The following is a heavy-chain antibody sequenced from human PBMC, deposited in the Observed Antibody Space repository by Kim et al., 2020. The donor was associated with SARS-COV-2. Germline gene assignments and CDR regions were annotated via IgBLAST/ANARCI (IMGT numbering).Heavy chain of an antibody. CDR2: ISWNSGSI. CDR3: AKDGPAVLGQWLVRGNGDYYYYGMDV. D-gene: IGHD6-19*01. V-gene: IGHV3-9*01. J-gene: IGHJ6*02. CDR1: GFTFDDYA. Sequence: GGSLRLSCAASGFTFDDYAMHWVRQAPGKGLEWVSGISWNSGSIGYADSVKGRFTISRDNAKNSLYLQMNSLRAEDTALYYCAKDGPAVLGQWLVRGNGDYYYYGMDVWGQGTTVTVSS.